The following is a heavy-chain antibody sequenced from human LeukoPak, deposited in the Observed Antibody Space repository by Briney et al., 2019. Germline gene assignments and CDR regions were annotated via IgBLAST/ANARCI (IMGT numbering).Heavy chain of an antibody. J-gene: IGHJ3*02. CDR2: IYTSGST. Sequence: SETLSLTCTVSGGSISSGSYYWSWIRQPAGKGLEWIGRIYTSGSTNYNPSLKSRVTISVDTSKNQFSLKLSSVTAADTAVYYCATYHPIRYGGAFDIWGQGTMVTVSS. V-gene: IGHV4-61*02. CDR3: ATYHPIRYGGAFDI. D-gene: IGHD3-9*01. CDR1: GGSISSGSYY.